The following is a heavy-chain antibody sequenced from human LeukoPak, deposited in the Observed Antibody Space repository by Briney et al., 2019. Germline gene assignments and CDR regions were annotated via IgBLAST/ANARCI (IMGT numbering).Heavy chain of an antibody. D-gene: IGHD3-22*01. V-gene: IGHV4-59*11. J-gene: IGHJ4*02. CDR3: ARHYETSGYYFDY. CDR1: GGSIRSHY. Sequence: SETLSLTCAVSGGSIRSHYWSWIRQPPGKGLEWIGYIYYTGSTNYNPSLKSRVTISVDTSKNQFSQKLSSVTAADTAVYYCARHYETSGYYFDYWGQGSLVTVSS. CDR2: IYYTGST.